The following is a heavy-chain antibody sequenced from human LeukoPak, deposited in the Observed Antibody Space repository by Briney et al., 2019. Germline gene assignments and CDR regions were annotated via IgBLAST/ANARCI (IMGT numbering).Heavy chain of an antibody. CDR2: IDQYGSER. CDR1: GFTFSNYW. CDR3: ARGPSGYHNT. D-gene: IGHD5-12*01. J-gene: IGHJ4*02. Sequence: GGSLRLSCAASGFTFSNYWMSWVRQAPGKGLEWVANIDQYGSERYFVDSVKGRFTISRDSAKNSLSLQMNSLRADDTAVYYCARGPSGYHNTGGQGTLVTVSS. V-gene: IGHV3-7*01.